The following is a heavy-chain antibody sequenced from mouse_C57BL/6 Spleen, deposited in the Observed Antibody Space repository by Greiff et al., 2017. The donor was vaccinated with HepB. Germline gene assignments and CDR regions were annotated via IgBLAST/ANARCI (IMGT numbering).Heavy chain of an antibody. Sequence: VQLQQPGAELVKPGASVKLSCKASGYTFTSYWMHWVKQRPGQGLEWIGMIHPNSGSTNYNEKFKSKATLTVDESSSTAYMQLSSLTSEDSAVYYCARCGSSLYYAMDYWGQGTSVTVSS. CDR3: ARCGSSLYYAMDY. CDR2: IHPNSGST. J-gene: IGHJ4*01. CDR1: GYTFTSYW. V-gene: IGHV1-64*01. D-gene: IGHD1-1*01.